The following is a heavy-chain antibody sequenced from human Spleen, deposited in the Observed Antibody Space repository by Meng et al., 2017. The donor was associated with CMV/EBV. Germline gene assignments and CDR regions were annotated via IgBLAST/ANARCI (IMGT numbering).Heavy chain of an antibody. V-gene: IGHV3-66*02. CDR2: IYSGGST. J-gene: IGHJ6*02. Sequence: GESLKISCAASGFTVSSNYKSWVRQAPGKGLEWVSVIYSGGSTYYADSVKGRFTISRDNSKNTLYLQMNSLRAEDTAVYYCAREGQGYYYYYYGMDVWGQGTTVTVSS. CDR3: AREGQGYYYYYYGMDV. CDR1: GFTVSSNY.